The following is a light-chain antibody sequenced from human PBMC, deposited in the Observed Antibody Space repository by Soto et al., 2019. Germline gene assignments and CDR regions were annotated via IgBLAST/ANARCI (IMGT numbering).Light chain of an antibody. V-gene: IGKV1-39*01. CDR2: AAS. J-gene: IGKJ1*01. CDR3: QQSYTTPPRT. Sequence: DIKMTQSPSSLSASVGDRVTITCRASQSISTYLNWYQQKPGKAPKLLIYAASNLQSGVPSRFSGSASRTEFTLTISRLQVEDFAPYYCQQSYTTPPRTFGQGNKVDIK. CDR1: QSISTY.